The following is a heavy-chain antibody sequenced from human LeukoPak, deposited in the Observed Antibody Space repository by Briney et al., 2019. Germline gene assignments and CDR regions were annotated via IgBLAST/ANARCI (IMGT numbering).Heavy chain of an antibody. D-gene: IGHD1-26*01. CDR2: IYYSGST. Sequence: SETLSLTCAVSGGSISSGRYSWSWIRQPPGKGLEWIGYIYYSGSTSYNPSLKSRVTISVDTSKNQFSLKLSSVTAADTAVYYCARGYSGSYGRFDYWGQGTLVTVSS. CDR1: GGSISSGRYS. CDR3: ARGYSGSYGRFDY. V-gene: IGHV4-61*01. J-gene: IGHJ4*02.